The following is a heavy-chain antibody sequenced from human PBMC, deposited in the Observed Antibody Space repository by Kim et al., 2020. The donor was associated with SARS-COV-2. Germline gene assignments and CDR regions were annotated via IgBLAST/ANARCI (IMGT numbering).Heavy chain of an antibody. J-gene: IGHJ4*02. CDR3: AKRQGDY. Sequence: SGGSTSYADSVKGRFTISRANSKNTLYVQMNGLRVEDTAVYYCAKRQGDYWGQGILVTVSS. V-gene: IGHV3-23*01. CDR2: SGGST.